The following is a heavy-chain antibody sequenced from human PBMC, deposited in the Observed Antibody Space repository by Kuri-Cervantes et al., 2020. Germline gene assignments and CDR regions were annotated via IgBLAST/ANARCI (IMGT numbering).Heavy chain of an antibody. CDR1: GFTFDDYA. CDR3: ARVREFGDFEY. Sequence: GGSLRLSCAASGFTFDDYAMHWVRQAPGKGLEWVSGISWSSGSIGYADSVKGRFTISRDNSKNSLFLQMNSLRPEDTAVYYCARVREFGDFEYWGQGTLVTVSS. J-gene: IGHJ4*02. V-gene: IGHV3-9*01. D-gene: IGHD3-10*01. CDR2: ISWSSGSI.